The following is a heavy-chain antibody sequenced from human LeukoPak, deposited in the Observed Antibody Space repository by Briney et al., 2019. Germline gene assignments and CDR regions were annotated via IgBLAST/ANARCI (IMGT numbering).Heavy chain of an antibody. D-gene: IGHD2-2*01. CDR1: GGSISSSSYY. CDR2: IYYSGST. J-gene: IGHJ4*02. V-gene: IGHV4-39*01. CDR3: ARHDGSTNFFDD. Sequence: PSETLSLTCTVSGGSISSSSYYWGWIRRPPWKGLEWIGSIYYSGSTFYNPSLKSRVTISVDTSKNQFSLKLSSVTAADTAVYYCARHDGSTNFFDDWGQGTLVTVSS.